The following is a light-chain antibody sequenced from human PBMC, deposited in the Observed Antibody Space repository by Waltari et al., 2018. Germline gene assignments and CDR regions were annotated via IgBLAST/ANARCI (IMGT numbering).Light chain of an antibody. J-gene: IGKJ1*01. V-gene: IGKV3D-15*01. Sequence: EIVMTQSPATLSVSPGERATLSCRASQSISSNLAWYQQIPGQVPRLLIYAASVRATGSPARFSGSGSGTEFSLTISSLQSEDFAVYYCQQYYKWPRTFGQGTKVEIK. CDR1: QSISSN. CDR3: QQYYKWPRT. CDR2: AAS.